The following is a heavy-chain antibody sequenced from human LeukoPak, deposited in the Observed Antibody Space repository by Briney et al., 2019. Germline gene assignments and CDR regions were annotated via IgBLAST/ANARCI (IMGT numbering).Heavy chain of an antibody. CDR1: GFTFSSYG. Sequence: GGSLRLSCAASGFTFSSYGMHWVRQAPGKGLEWVACIYSDGTTKDYADSVKGRFIISRDNSENTLYLQMNSLRADDTAVYYCAKDWSGYYSWSDPWGQGTLVTVSS. CDR2: IYSDGTTK. CDR3: AKDWSGYYSWSDP. J-gene: IGHJ5*02. V-gene: IGHV3-30*02. D-gene: IGHD3-3*01.